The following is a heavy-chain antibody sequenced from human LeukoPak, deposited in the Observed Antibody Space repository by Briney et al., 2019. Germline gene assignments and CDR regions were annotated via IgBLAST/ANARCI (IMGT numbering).Heavy chain of an antibody. V-gene: IGHV3-21*01. CDR2: ISSSSSYI. CDR3: ARVISVAGYDY. Sequence: GGSLRLSCVASGFSFSKYSMNWVRQAPGKGLEWVSSISSSSSYIYYADSVKGRFTISRDNAKNSLYLQMNSLRAEDTAVYYCARVISVAGYDYWGQGTLVTVSS. CDR1: GFSFSKYS. J-gene: IGHJ4*02. D-gene: IGHD6-19*01.